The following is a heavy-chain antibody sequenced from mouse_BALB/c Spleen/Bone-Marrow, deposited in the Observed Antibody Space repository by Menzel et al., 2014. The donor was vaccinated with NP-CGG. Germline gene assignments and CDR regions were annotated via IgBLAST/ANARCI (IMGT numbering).Heavy chain of an antibody. CDR1: GFNTKDTY. V-gene: IGHV14-3*02. Sequence: EVQLQQSGAEFVKPGASVKLSCTASGFNTKDTYMHWVKRRPEQGLEWIGRIDPANDNTKYDPKFQGRATITADTSSNTAYPQLSSLTSEDTAVYYCARADGYYAWFAYWGQGTLVTVSA. CDR3: ARADGYYAWFAY. J-gene: IGHJ3*01. CDR2: IDPANDNT. D-gene: IGHD2-3*01.